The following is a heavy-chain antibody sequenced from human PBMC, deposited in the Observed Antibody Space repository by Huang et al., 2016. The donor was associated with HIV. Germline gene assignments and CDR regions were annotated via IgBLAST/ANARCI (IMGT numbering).Heavy chain of an antibody. CDR1: VYSVSSASYY. J-gene: IGHJ4*02. CDR3: VSHGSGTADY. D-gene: IGHD3-10*01. V-gene: IGHV4-61*01. CDR2: IYFSGGT. Sequence: QVQLQESGPGLVKPSETLSLSCTVSVYSVSSASYYWSWIRQPPGRGLEWIGYIYFSGGTNYNHSIKSRVTISIDTSKNQFSLRLSSVTAADTAVYYCVSHGSGTADYWGQGTLVTVSS.